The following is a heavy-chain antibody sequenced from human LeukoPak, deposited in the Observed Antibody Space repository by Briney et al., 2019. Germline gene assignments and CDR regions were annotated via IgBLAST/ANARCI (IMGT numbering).Heavy chain of an antibody. V-gene: IGHV3-48*02. J-gene: IGHJ6*04. Sequence: GGSLRLSCAASGFSFSTYSMNWVRQAPGKGLEWISYISNSGHTTYYAESVKGRFTISRGNAWNSLYLQMNSLRDEDTAVYCARRITISGLGYYMDVWGKGTTVIVSS. CDR3: ARRITISGLGYYMDV. CDR1: GFSFSTYS. CDR2: ISNSGHTT. D-gene: IGHD3-3*01.